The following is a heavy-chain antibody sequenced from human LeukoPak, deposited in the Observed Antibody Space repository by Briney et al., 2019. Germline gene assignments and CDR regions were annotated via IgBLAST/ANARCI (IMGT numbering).Heavy chain of an antibody. J-gene: IGHJ4*02. CDR1: GGSFSGYY. D-gene: IGHD6-6*01. CDR2: INHSGST. V-gene: IGHV4-34*01. CDR3: ARGLSSSLDY. Sequence: SETLSLTCAVYGGSFSGYYWSWIRQPPGKGLEWIGEINHSGSTNYNPSLKSRVTISVDTSKNQFSLKLSSVTAADTAVYYCARGLSSSLDYWRQGTLVTVSS.